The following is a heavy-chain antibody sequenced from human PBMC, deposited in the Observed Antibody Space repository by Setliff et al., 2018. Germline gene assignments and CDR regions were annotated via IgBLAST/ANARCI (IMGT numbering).Heavy chain of an antibody. CDR2: IYYRGST. CDR3: ASLGMTTMMDWYFDL. J-gene: IGHJ2*01. V-gene: IGHV4-38-2*01. Sequence: PSETLSLTCAVSGYSISSGYYWAWIRQPPEKGLEWIGSIYYRGSTYHNPSLKSRVTVSVDTSKNQFSLKLSSVTAADTAVYYCASLGMTTMMDWYFDLWGRGTLVTVSS. D-gene: IGHD4-4*01. CDR1: GYSISSGYY.